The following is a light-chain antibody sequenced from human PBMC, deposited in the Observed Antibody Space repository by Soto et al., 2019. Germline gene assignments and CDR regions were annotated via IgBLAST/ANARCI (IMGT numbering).Light chain of an antibody. CDR1: QSINNHF. CDR3: QHYGSPFT. Sequence: EVVLTQSPGTLSLSPGERATLSCRASQSINNHFLAWYQQKRGQAPRLLIYGTSIRATGIPDRCSGSGSGTDLTLAISRLEPEDFAVYYCQHYGSPFTFGPGTKVDIK. V-gene: IGKV3-20*01. CDR2: GTS. J-gene: IGKJ3*01.